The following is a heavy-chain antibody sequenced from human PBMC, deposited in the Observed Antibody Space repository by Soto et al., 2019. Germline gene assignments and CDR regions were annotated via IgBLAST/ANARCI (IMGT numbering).Heavy chain of an antibody. D-gene: IGHD4-17*01. V-gene: IGHV1-69*01. CDR2: IIPIFGTA. CDR1: GGTFSSYA. CDR3: ARYRGDYGDYRTKNAFDI. Sequence: QVQLVQSGAEVKKPGSSVKVSCKASGGTFSSYAISWVRQAPGQGLEWMGGIIPIFGTANYAQKFQGRVTITADESTCTAYMELSSLRSEDTAVYYCARYRGDYGDYRTKNAFDIWGQGTMVTVSS. J-gene: IGHJ3*02.